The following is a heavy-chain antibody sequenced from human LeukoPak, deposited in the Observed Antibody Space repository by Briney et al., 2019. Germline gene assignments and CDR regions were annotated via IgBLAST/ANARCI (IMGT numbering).Heavy chain of an antibody. Sequence: PGGSLRLSCAASGFTFRSDGMRWVRQAPGKGLEWVTFIGYDGNTKYYVDSVKGRFTISRDNSKNTLYLQMNSLRVEDTAVYYCAKDRATNWSLDYWGQGTLVIVSS. CDR3: AKDRATNWSLDY. CDR1: GFTFRSDG. J-gene: IGHJ4*02. V-gene: IGHV3-30*02. D-gene: IGHD1-1*01. CDR2: IGYDGNTK.